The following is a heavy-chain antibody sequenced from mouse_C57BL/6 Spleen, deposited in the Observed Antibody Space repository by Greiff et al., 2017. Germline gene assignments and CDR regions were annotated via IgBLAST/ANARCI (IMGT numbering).Heavy chain of an antibody. J-gene: IGHJ2*01. CDR1: GFTFSSYG. CDR3: ARQDSSGYNYFDY. V-gene: IGHV5-6*02. Sequence: DVMLVESGGDLVKPGGSLKLSCAASGFTFSSYGMSWVRQTPDKRLEWVATISSGGSYTYYPDSVKGRFTISRDNAKNTLYLQMSSLKSEDTAMYYCARQDSSGYNYFDYWGQGTTLTVSS. CDR2: ISSGGSYT. D-gene: IGHD3-2*02.